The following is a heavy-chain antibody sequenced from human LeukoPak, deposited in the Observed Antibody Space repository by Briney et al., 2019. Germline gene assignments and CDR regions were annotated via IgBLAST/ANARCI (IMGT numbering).Heavy chain of an antibody. CDR1: GFTFSTYG. V-gene: IGHV3-30*02. Sequence: PGGSLRLSCAASGFTFSTYGMHWVRQAPGKGLEWVAFIRYDGSNKYYADSVKGRFTISRDNSKNTVYLQMNSLRAEDTAVYYCAAPRVPAATYYFDYWGQGTLVTVSS. J-gene: IGHJ4*02. D-gene: IGHD2-2*01. CDR3: AAPRVPAATYYFDY. CDR2: IRYDGSNK.